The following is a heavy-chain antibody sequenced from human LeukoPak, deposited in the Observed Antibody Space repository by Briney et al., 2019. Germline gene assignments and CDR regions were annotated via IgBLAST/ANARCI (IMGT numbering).Heavy chain of an antibody. CDR3: ARDPGHSSGWSWFDP. Sequence: GGSLRLSCAASGFTFSSYEMNWVRQAPGKGLEWVSYISSSGSTIYYADSVKGRFTISRDNAKNSLYLQMNSLRAEDTAVYYCARDPGHSSGWSWFDPWGQGTLVTVSS. D-gene: IGHD6-19*01. CDR1: GFTFSSYE. J-gene: IGHJ5*02. V-gene: IGHV3-48*03. CDR2: ISSSGSTI.